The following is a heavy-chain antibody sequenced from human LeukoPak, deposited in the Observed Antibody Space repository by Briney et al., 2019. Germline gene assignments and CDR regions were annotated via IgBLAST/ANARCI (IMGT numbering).Heavy chain of an antibody. Sequence: KPSETLSLTCAVYGGSFSGYYWSWIRQPPGKGLEWIGEINHSGSTNYNPSLKSRVTISVDTSKNQFSLKLSSVTAADTAIYYCARATYYYGSGRPNYFDYWGQGTLVTVSS. J-gene: IGHJ4*02. V-gene: IGHV4-34*01. CDR3: ARATYYYGSGRPNYFDY. CDR2: INHSGST. CDR1: GGSFSGYY. D-gene: IGHD3-10*01.